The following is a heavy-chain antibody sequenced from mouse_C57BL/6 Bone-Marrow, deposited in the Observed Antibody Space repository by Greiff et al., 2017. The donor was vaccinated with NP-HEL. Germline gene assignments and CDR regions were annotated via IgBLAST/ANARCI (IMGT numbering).Heavy chain of an antibody. D-gene: IGHD2-5*01. V-gene: IGHV1-72*01. J-gene: IGHJ2*01. CDR2: IDPSSGGT. Sequence: QVQLQQPGAELVKPGASVKLSCKASGYTFTSYWMHWVKQRPGRGLEWIGRIDPSSGGTKYNEKFKSKATLTVDKPSSTAYMQLSSLTSEDSAVYYCAREEAYYSNYVRLYFDYWGQGTTRTVSS. CDR3: AREEAYYSNYVRLYFDY. CDR1: GYTFTSYW.